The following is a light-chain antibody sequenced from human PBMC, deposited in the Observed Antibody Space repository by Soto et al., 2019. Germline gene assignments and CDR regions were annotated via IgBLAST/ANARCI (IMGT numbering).Light chain of an antibody. Sequence: QSALTQPPSVSASPGQSVTVSCTAASSDIGAFHYVSWYQQHPGKAPKNLIYDVTKRPSGVPDRFSGSKSGNTASLTISGVQADDEADYYCCSCAAIYPYVLFGGGTKLTVL. CDR1: SSDIGAFHY. CDR3: CSCAAIYPYVL. J-gene: IGLJ2*01. V-gene: IGLV2-11*01. CDR2: DVT.